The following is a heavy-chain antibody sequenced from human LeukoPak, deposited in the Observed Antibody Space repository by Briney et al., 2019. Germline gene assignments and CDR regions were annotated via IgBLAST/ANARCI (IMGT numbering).Heavy chain of an antibody. J-gene: IGHJ4*02. CDR3: ARVYADYYGSGSYYDY. CDR2: IYYSGST. D-gene: IGHD3-10*01. CDR1: TGSISSGGYY. V-gene: IGHV4-31*03. Sequence: SETMSLTCTVSTGSISSGGYYWSWIRQHPGKGLEWIGYIYYSGSTYYNPSLKSRVTISVDTSKNQFSLKLSSVTAADTAVHYCARVYADYYGSGSYYDYWGQGTLVTVSS.